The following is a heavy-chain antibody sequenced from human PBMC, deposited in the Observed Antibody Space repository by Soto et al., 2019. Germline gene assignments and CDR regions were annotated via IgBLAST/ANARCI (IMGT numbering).Heavy chain of an antibody. CDR3: ARGRDGDY. J-gene: IGHJ4*02. CDR1: GYAFTTYG. Sequence: QVHLVQSGAEVKKPGASVKVSCKGSGYAFTTYGITWVRQAPGQGLERMGWISAHNGNTNSAPKPPGRVTVTRDTSTSTAYLELRSLRSADTAVYYCARGRDGDYWGQGAVVTVSS. V-gene: IGHV1-18*01. CDR2: ISAHNGNT. D-gene: IGHD6-6*01.